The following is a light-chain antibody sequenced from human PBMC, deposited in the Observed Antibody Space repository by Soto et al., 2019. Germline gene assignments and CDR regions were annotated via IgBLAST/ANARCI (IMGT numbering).Light chain of an antibody. CDR3: QHYGSSPPLT. J-gene: IGKJ4*01. Sequence: EFVLTQSPGTLSLSPGERATLSCRASQSVSSTFLAWYQQKPGQPPRLLIYGASTRGTGSPDRFSGSGSGTYFTLTIRRLEPEEFAGYYCQHYGSSPPLTFGGGTKVEIQ. V-gene: IGKV3-20*01. CDR1: QSVSSTF. CDR2: GAS.